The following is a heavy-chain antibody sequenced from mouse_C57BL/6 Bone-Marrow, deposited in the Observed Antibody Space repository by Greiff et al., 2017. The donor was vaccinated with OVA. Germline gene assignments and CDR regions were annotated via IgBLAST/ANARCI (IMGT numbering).Heavy chain of an antibody. CDR3: ARSKISYYYGSSYYFDY. J-gene: IGHJ2*01. CDR2: IHPNSGST. CDR1: GYTFTSYW. Sequence: VQLQQPGAELVKPGASVKLSCKASGYTFTSYWMHWVKQRPGQGLEWIGMIHPNSGSTNYNEKFKSKATLTVDKSSSTAYMQLSSLTSEDSAVYYCARSKISYYYGSSYYFDYWGQGTTLTVSS. D-gene: IGHD1-1*01. V-gene: IGHV1-64*01.